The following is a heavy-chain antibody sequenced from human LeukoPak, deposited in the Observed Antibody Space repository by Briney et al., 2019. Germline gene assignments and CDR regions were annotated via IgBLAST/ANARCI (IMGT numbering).Heavy chain of an antibody. J-gene: IGHJ6*01. CDR1: GRSISTND. D-gene: IGHD2-2*01. CDR2: IYYSGST. V-gene: IGHV4-59*08. Sequence: SETLSLTRTVSGRSISTNDARSSRQPPGKGLEWIGYIYYSGSTNYNPSLKSRVTISVDTSKNQFSLKLSSVTAADTAVYYCARMPAVVPAAMLRYYYGMHVWGEGTTVTVSS. CDR3: ARMPAVVPAAMLRYYYGMHV.